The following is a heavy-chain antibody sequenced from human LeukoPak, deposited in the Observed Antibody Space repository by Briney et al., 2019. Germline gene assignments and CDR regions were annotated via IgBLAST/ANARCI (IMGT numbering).Heavy chain of an antibody. D-gene: IGHD3-3*01. Sequence: SETLSLTCAVYGGSFSGYYWSWIRQPPGKGLEWIGEINHSGSTNYNPSLKSRVTISVDTSKNQFSLKLSSVTAADTAVYYCARDNYDFWSGYQIHHYYYGMDVWGQGTTVTVSS. J-gene: IGHJ6*02. CDR2: INHSGST. CDR1: GGSFSGYY. CDR3: ARDNYDFWSGYQIHHYYYGMDV. V-gene: IGHV4-34*01.